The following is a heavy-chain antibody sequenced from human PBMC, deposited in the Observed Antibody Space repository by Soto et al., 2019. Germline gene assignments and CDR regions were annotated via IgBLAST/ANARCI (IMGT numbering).Heavy chain of an antibody. J-gene: IGHJ4*02. Sequence: SGPTLVNPTQTLTLTCTFSGFSLSTSGVGVGWIRQPPGKALEWFAFIYWNDDKRYSPSLKSRLPITKDTSKNQVVLTMTNMDPVDTATYYCAHPYCSGGSCYSSFDYWGQGTLVTVSS. CDR3: AHPYCSGGSCYSSFDY. CDR2: IYWNDDK. CDR1: GFSLSTSGVG. D-gene: IGHD2-15*01. V-gene: IGHV2-5*01.